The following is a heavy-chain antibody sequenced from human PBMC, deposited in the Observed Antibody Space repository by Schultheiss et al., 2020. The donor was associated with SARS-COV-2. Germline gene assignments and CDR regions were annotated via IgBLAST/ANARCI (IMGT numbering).Heavy chain of an antibody. Sequence: GGSLRLSCAASGFTFSSYPMHWVRQAPGKGLEWVAVISYDGSNKYYADSVKGRFTISRDDSKNTAYLQMNSLKTEDTAVYYCTRQGPNEHDFWSGYYPYYYYYMDVWGKGTTVTVSS. CDR1: GFTFSSYP. V-gene: IGHV3-30*04. D-gene: IGHD3-3*01. J-gene: IGHJ6*03. CDR3: TRQGPNEHDFWSGYYPYYYYYMDV. CDR2: ISYDGSNK.